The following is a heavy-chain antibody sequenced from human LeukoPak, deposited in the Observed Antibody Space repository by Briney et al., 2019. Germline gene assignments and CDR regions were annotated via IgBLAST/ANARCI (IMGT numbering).Heavy chain of an antibody. CDR2: ISSSSSTI. J-gene: IGHJ4*02. CDR1: GFTFSSYE. CDR3: AKAEQVVLDY. Sequence: PGGSLRLSCAASGFTFSSYEMNWVRQAPGKGLEWVSYISSSSSTIYYADSVKGRFTISRDNSKNTLYLQMNSLRAEDTAVYYCAKAEQVVLDYRGQGTLVTVSS. V-gene: IGHV3-48*03. D-gene: IGHD1/OR15-1a*01.